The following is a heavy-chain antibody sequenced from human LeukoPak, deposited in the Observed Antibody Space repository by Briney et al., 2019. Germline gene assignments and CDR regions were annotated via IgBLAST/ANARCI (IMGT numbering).Heavy chain of an antibody. V-gene: IGHV3-53*03. Sequence: PGGSLRLSCAVSGFTVSSNFMSWVRQAPGKELEWVSVIYSGGSTHYADSVKGRFTISRDNAKNSLYLQMNSLRAEDTAVYYCARGYSSSWYANPFDYWGQGTLVTVSS. J-gene: IGHJ4*02. D-gene: IGHD6-13*01. CDR2: IYSGGST. CDR3: ARGYSSSWYANPFDY. CDR1: GFTVSSNF.